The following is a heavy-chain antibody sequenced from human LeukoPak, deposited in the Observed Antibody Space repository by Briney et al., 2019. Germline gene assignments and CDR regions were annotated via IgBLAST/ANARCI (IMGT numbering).Heavy chain of an antibody. Sequence: PGGSLRLSCAASGFTFDDYAMHWVRQAPGKGLEWVSGISWNSGSIGYADSVKGRFTISRDNAKNSLYLQMNSLRAEDTAVYYCARDDTVTSHFDYWGQGTLVTVSS. CDR1: GFTFDDYA. CDR3: ARDDTVTSHFDY. J-gene: IGHJ4*02. D-gene: IGHD4-11*01. V-gene: IGHV3-9*01. CDR2: ISWNSGSI.